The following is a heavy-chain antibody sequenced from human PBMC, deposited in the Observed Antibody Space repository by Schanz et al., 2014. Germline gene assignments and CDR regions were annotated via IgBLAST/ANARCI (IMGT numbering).Heavy chain of an antibody. D-gene: IGHD1-26*01. V-gene: IGHV3-48*04. J-gene: IGHJ4*02. Sequence: EVQLVESGGGLIQPGGSLRLSCAASGFGFSSYSMNWVRQAPGKGLEWVSYISSSSSTRYYADSVKGRFTISRDNTKNSLFLQLNSLRADDTAVYYCARDHTTESYYSAGPPIDYWGQGTLLTVSS. CDR3: ARDHTTESYYSAGPPIDY. CDR2: ISSSSSTR. CDR1: GFGFSSYS.